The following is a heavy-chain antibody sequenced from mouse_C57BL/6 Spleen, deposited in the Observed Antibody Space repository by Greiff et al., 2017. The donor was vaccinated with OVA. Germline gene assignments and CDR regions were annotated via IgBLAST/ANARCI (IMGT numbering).Heavy chain of an antibody. V-gene: IGHV1-80*01. CDR2: IYPGDGDT. CDR3: ASLTTVVATEYFDV. CDR1: GYAFSSYW. Sequence: QVQLQQSGAELVKPGASVKISCKASGYAFSSYWMNWVKQRPGKGLEWIGQIYPGDGDTNYNGKFKGKATLTADKSSSTAYMQLSSLTSEYSAVSYCASLTTVVATEYFDVWGTGTTVTVSS. J-gene: IGHJ1*03. D-gene: IGHD1-1*01.